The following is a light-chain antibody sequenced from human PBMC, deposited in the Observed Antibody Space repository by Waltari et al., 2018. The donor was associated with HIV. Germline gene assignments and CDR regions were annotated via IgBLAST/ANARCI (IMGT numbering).Light chain of an antibody. CDR1: SRDIGIYNY. J-gene: IGLJ1*01. CDR3: CSYAGNFIYV. CDR2: DVT. Sequence: QSALTQPRSVSGSPGHSVTISCTGTSRDIGIYNYVSWYQQHPGQAPKLLISDVTRRPSGVPDRFSGSKSGNTASLTISGLQADDEADYYCCSYAGNFIYVFGTGTKVTVL. V-gene: IGLV2-11*01.